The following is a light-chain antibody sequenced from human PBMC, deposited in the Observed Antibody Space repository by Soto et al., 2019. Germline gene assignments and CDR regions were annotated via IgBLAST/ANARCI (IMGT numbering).Light chain of an antibody. Sequence: EIVLTQSPGTLSLSPGERATLSCRASQSVSSSYLAWYQQKPGQAPRLLIYGAFSRATGIPDRFSGSGSGTDFTLTISRLEPEDFAVYYCHQYGSSPLWAFGQGTKVDIK. J-gene: IGKJ1*01. V-gene: IGKV3-20*01. CDR2: GAF. CDR3: HQYGSSPLWA. CDR1: QSVSSSY.